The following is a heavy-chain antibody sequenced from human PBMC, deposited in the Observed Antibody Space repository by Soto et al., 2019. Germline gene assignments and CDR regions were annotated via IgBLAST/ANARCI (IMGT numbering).Heavy chain of an antibody. CDR1: GFPFSSYV. D-gene: IGHD4-4*01. V-gene: IGHV3-23*01. CDR2: ISGGGSNT. CDR3: AKDSNKYSSSLRGRYFDY. Sequence: EVQLLESGGGLVQRGGSLRLSCAASGFPFSSYVMSWVRQAPGKGLEWDSGISGGGSNTFYADSVKGRFTISRANSKNTLLLQMNGLGAEDTAVYYCAKDSNKYSSSLRGRYFDYWGQGIGITVSS. J-gene: IGHJ4*02.